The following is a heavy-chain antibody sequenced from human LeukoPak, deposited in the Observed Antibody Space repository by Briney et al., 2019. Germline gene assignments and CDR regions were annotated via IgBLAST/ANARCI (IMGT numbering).Heavy chain of an antibody. Sequence: GGSLRLSCAASGFIINGDYMHWVRPVPGKGLVWVSRINCDGRCADYADSVKGRFTIYRDNAKNTLHLQMNSLRAEDTAVYYCARSFYYGAGSHGMVVWGQGTTVTVSS. J-gene: IGHJ6*02. CDR1: GFIINGDY. V-gene: IGHV3-74*01. D-gene: IGHD3-10*01. CDR2: INCDGRCA. CDR3: ARSFYYGAGSHGMVV.